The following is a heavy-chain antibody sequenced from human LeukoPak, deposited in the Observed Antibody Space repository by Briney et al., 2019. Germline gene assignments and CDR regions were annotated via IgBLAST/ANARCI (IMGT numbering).Heavy chain of an antibody. Sequence: KPSETLSLTCAVYGGSFSGYYWSWIRQPPGKGLECIGYIYYTGSTSYNPSLKSRVTISVDTSKNQFSLKLSSVTAADTAVYYCARGGYSGLNPFDYWGQGTLVTVSS. J-gene: IGHJ4*02. CDR3: ARGGYSGLNPFDY. V-gene: IGHV4-59*01. CDR2: IYYTGST. D-gene: IGHD5-12*01. CDR1: GGSFSGYY.